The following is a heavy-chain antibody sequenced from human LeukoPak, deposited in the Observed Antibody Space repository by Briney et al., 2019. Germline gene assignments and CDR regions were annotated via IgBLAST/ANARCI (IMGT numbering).Heavy chain of an antibody. Sequence: SETLSLTCSVSGGSISTYYWNWIRQPPVKGLEWIGEINHSGGTNYDPSLKSRVTISVDTSKKQFSLKLSSVTAADTAVYYCARGVDYYGVWGQGTLVTVSS. CDR2: INHSGGT. V-gene: IGHV4-34*01. D-gene: IGHD3-10*01. J-gene: IGHJ4*02. CDR1: GGSISTYY. CDR3: ARGVDYYGV.